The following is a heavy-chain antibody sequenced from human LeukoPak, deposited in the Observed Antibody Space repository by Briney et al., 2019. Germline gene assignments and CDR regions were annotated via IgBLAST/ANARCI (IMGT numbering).Heavy chain of an antibody. D-gene: IGHD3-10*01. J-gene: IGHJ4*02. CDR2: IYSGGET. CDR1: GFTVSSNH. CDR3: ASGTTRGVIPFDY. V-gene: IGHV3-66*01. Sequence: GGSLRLSCAASGFTVSSNHMSWVRQAPGKGLEWVSVIYSGGETYYADSVKGRFTISRDNAKNSLYLQMNSLRAEDTAVYYCASGTTRGVIPFDYWGQGTLVTVSS.